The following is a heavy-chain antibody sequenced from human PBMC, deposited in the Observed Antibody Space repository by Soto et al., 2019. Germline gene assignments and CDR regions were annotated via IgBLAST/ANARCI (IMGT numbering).Heavy chain of an antibody. CDR2: INAGNGHT. CDR3: AREQWLVFDY. D-gene: IGHD6-19*01. Sequence: QVQLVQSGAEEKKPGASVKVSCKASGYTFTSYAMHWVRQAPGQRLEWMGWINAGNGHTKYSQKFQGRVTITRDTSASTAYMKLSSLRSEDTAVYYCAREQWLVFDYWGQGTLVTVSS. CDR1: GYTFTSYA. J-gene: IGHJ4*02. V-gene: IGHV1-3*05.